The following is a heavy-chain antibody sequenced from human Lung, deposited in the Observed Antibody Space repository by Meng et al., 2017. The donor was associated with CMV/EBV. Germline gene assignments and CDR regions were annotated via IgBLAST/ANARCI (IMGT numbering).Heavy chain of an antibody. J-gene: IGHJ1*01. CDR3: ARLNNRITVFGVPITEGYFQH. Sequence: GSXRLXCAVSGGSFSGFHWSWIRQPPGKGLEWIGEVNHSGGASYSPSLKNRVTISVDPSKNQFSLRLMSVTAADTAVYYCARLNNRITVFGVPITEGYFQHWXHCTLVTVSS. CDR2: VNHSGGA. D-gene: IGHD3-3*01. CDR1: GGSFSGFH. V-gene: IGHV4-34*01.